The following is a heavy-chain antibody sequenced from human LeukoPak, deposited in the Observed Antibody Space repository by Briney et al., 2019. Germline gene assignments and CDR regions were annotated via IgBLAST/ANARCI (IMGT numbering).Heavy chain of an antibody. J-gene: IGHJ4*02. D-gene: IGHD1-26*01. V-gene: IGHV4-31*03. CDR2: IYYSGST. Sequence: SETLSLTCTVSGGSISSGGYYWNWIRQHPGKGLEWIGYIYYSGSTYYNPSLKSRVTISVDTSKNQFSLKLSSVTAADTAVYYCATDRGGGVGELDYWGQGTLVTVSS. CDR3: ATDRGGGVGELDY. CDR1: GGSISSGGYY.